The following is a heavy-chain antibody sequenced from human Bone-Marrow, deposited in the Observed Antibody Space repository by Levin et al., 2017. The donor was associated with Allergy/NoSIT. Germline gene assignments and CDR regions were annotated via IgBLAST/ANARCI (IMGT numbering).Heavy chain of an antibody. CDR3: ARSKYSGSYPFDS. CDR1: GFSLSTNGMC. J-gene: IGHJ4*02. V-gene: IGHV2-70*11. Sequence: SGPTLVKHTQTLTLTCTISGFSLSTNGMCVSWIRQPPGKALEWLARIDWEDDKYFSTSLKTRPAISKDTSKNQVVLTMTNMDPVDTATYYCARSKYSGSYPFDSWGQGTRVTVSS. CDR2: IDWEDDK. D-gene: IGHD1-26*01.